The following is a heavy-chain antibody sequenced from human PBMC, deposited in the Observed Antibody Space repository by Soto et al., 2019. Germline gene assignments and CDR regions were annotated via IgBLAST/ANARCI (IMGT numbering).Heavy chain of an antibody. Sequence: PSQTLSLTCAISGDSVFSNSAAWNWIRQSPSRGLEWLGRTYYRSKWYNDYAVSVKSRITINPDTSKNQFSLQLNSVTPEDTAVYYCAREHYYDSSGTSPPGDAFDIWGQGTMVTVPS. J-gene: IGHJ3*02. CDR1: GDSVFSNSAA. CDR2: TYYRSKWYN. D-gene: IGHD3-22*01. CDR3: AREHYYDSSGTSPPGDAFDI. V-gene: IGHV6-1*01.